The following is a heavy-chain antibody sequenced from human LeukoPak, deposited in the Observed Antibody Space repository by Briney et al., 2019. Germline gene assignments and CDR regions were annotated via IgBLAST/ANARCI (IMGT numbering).Heavy chain of an antibody. CDR3: ARQIVGATYFEY. CDR1: GGSISSRTYY. J-gene: IGHJ4*02. Sequence: SSEALSLTCTVSGGSISSRTYYWAWIRQPPGKGLEWIGSIHYSGSTYYNPSLKSRVTISVDTSRNQCSLRLSSVTAADTAVYYCARQIVGATYFEYWGQGTLVTVSS. V-gene: IGHV4-39*01. D-gene: IGHD1-26*01. CDR2: IHYSGST.